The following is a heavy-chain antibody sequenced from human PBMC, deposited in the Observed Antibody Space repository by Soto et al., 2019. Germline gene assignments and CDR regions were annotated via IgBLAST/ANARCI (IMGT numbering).Heavy chain of an antibody. CDR3: AGGGWVRGGRCNRMDG. CDR2: VWYDGSNK. J-gene: IGHJ6*02. Sequence: QVQLVESGGGVVQRGRSLRLSCAASGFAFSTYGMHWVRQAPGTGLEWVAVVWYDGSNKNYADSVKGRCTISRDNSKNALYQQMNSLRVEDTAVYYWAGGGWVRGGRCNRMDGWGQGTTVTVSS. D-gene: IGHD3-10*01. V-gene: IGHV3-33*01. CDR1: GFAFSTYG.